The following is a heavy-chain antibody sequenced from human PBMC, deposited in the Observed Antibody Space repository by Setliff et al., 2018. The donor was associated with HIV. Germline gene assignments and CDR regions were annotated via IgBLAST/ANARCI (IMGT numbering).Heavy chain of an antibody. CDR3: ARGVTIFGVVIMGYYMDV. J-gene: IGHJ6*03. D-gene: IGHD3-3*01. CDR2: IKQDGSEK. CDR1: GFTFRNSW. V-gene: IGHV3-7*03. Sequence: GGSLRLSCAVSGFTFRNSWMTWVRQAPGKGLEWVANIKQDGSEKYYVDSVKGRFTISRDNAKNSLFLQMSSLRVEDTAVYYCARGVTIFGVVIMGYYMDVWGKGTTVTVSS.